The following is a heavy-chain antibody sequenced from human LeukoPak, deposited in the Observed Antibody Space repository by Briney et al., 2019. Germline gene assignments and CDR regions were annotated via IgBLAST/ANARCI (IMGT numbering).Heavy chain of an antibody. J-gene: IGHJ4*02. V-gene: IGHV4-39*01. CDR3: ARHLGSTSFYGDGFDY. CDR1: GDSITNSRHY. D-gene: IGHD2-2*01. Sequence: PSETLSLTCAVSGDSITNSRHYWGWIRQPPGKGLEWIATIYYSGSTYYNPSLKSRVTISVDTSKNQSSLRLSSVTAADTAVYYCARHLGSTSFYGDGFDYWGQGSLVTVSS. CDR2: IYYSGST.